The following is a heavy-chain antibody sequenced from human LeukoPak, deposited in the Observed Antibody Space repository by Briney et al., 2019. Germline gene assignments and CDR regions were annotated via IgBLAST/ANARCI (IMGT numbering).Heavy chain of an antibody. D-gene: IGHD3-22*01. Sequence: GGSLRLSCAVSGFTLSNYGMSWVRQAPGKGLEWAAGISDSGGSTNYADSVKGRFTISRDNPKNTLYLQMNSLRAEDTAVYFCAKRGVVIRVILVGFHKEAYYFDSWGQGALVTVSS. CDR3: AKRGVVIRVILVGFHKEAYYFDS. CDR2: ISDSGGST. V-gene: IGHV3-23*01. CDR1: GFTLSNYG. J-gene: IGHJ4*02.